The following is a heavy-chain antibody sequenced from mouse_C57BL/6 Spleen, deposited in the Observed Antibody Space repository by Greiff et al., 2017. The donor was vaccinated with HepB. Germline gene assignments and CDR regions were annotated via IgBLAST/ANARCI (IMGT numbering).Heavy chain of an antibody. D-gene: IGHD2-2*01. J-gene: IGHJ1*03. Sequence: QVQLQQSGAELVRPGTSVKVSCKASGYAFTNYLIEWVKQRPGQGLEWIGVINPGSGGTNYNEKFKGKATLTADKSSSTAYMQLSSLTSEDSAVYFCARSAFLYVYDWYFDVWGTGTTVTVSS. V-gene: IGHV1-54*01. CDR1: GYAFTNYL. CDR3: ARSAFLYVYDWYFDV. CDR2: INPGSGGT.